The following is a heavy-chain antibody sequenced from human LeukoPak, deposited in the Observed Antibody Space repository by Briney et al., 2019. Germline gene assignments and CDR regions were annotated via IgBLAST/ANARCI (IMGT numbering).Heavy chain of an antibody. Sequence: LRTPSLTCTLSGASTRSSYRSWIRQPPGKGLEWIGHIHYSGSTNYNPSLKSRVAISVDTSKNQFSLKLSSVTAADTAVYYCARRVWATTISRDAFDIWGQGTMVTVSS. CDR2: IHYSGST. CDR3: ARRVWATTISRDAFDI. CDR1: GASTRSSY. D-gene: IGHD1-26*01. V-gene: IGHV4-59*01. J-gene: IGHJ3*02.